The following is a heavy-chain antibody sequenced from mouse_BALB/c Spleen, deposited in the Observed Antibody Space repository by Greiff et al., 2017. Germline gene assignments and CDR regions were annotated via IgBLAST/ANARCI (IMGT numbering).Heavy chain of an antibody. V-gene: IGHV3-2*02. J-gene: IGHJ2*01. D-gene: IGHD1-1*01. Sequence: ESGPGLVKPSQSLSLTCTVTGYSITSDYAWNWIRQFPGNKLEWMGYISYSGSTSYNPSLKSRISITRDTSKNQFFLQLNSVTTEDTATYYCARDIYGSSSNDYWGQGTTLTVSS. CDR2: ISYSGST. CDR3: ARDIYGSSSNDY. CDR1: GYSITSDYA.